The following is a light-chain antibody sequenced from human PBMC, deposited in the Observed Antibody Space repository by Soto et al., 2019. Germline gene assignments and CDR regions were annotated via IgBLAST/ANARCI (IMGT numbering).Light chain of an antibody. J-gene: IGKJ5*01. V-gene: IGKV3-11*01. CDR3: QQRSNWQVT. CDR2: CAS. CDR1: HSVSSS. Sequence: IVFTQSPVTLALSPGERATLSCRASHSVSSSLALYQQKPGQAPRLLIHCASKRATGIPARFRGSGSGTDFTLTISSLEPEDSAVYYCQQRSNWQVTFGQGTRLEI.